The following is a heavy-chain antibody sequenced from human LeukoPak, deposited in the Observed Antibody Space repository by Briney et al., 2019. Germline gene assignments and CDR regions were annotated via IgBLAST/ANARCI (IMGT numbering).Heavy chain of an antibody. J-gene: IGHJ4*02. Sequence: PSQTLSLTCTVSGGSISSGGYYWSWIRQPPGKGLEWIGYMYHSGSTYYNPSLKSRVTISVDRSKNQFSLKLSSVTAADTAVYYCARGPGITIFGVVILYYFDYWGQGTLVTVSS. CDR3: ARGPGITIFGVVILYYFDY. D-gene: IGHD3-3*01. CDR2: MYHSGST. CDR1: GGSISSGGYY. V-gene: IGHV4-30-2*01.